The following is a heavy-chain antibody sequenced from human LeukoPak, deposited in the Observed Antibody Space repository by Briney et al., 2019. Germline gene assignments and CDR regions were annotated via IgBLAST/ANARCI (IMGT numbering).Heavy chain of an antibody. CDR1: GYTFTSYE. Sequence: GASVKVSCKASGYTFTSYEINWVRQATGQGLEWMGWMDPNSGNTGYAQKFQGRVSITRNSSISTVYMELSSLRSEDTAVYYCARGLRGNYWGQGTLVTVSS. D-gene: IGHD3-16*01. J-gene: IGHJ4*02. CDR3: ARGLRGNY. CDR2: MDPNSGNT. V-gene: IGHV1-8*03.